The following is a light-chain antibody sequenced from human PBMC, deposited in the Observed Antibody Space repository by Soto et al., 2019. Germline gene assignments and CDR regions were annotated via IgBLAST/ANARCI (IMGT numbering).Light chain of an antibody. CDR3: QSYDSSLSGWV. Sequence: QSVLTQPPSVSGAPGPRVTISFTGSSSNIGAGYDVHWYQQLPGTAPKLLIYGNSNRPSGVPDRFSGSKSGTSASLAITGLQAEDEADYYCQSYDSSLSGWVFGGGTKLNVL. J-gene: IGLJ3*02. CDR2: GNS. V-gene: IGLV1-40*01. CDR1: SSNIGAGYD.